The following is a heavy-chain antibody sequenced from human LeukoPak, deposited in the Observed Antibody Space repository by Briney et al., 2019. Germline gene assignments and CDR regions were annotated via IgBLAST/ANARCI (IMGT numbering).Heavy chain of an antibody. CDR2: IYYSGST. CDR3: GGPVPGVYSSGWLTDY. CDR1: GGSISSSSYY. Sequence: SETLSLTCTVSGGSISSSSYYWGWIRQPPGKGLEWIGSIYYSGSTYYNPSLKSRVTISVDTSKNQFSLKLSSVTAADTAVYFWGGPVPGVYSSGWLTDYWGQGTLVTVSS. J-gene: IGHJ4*02. V-gene: IGHV4-39*01. D-gene: IGHD6-19*01.